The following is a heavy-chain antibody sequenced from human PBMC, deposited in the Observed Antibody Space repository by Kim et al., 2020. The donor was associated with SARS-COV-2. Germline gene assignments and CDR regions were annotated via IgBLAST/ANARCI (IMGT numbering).Heavy chain of an antibody. CDR3: ARDKDGGNTGGDAFDI. D-gene: IGHD2-15*01. V-gene: IGHV3-11*06. Sequence: GGSLRLSCAASGFTFSDYYMSWIRQAPGKGLEWVSYISSSSSYTNYADSVKGRFTISRDNAKNSLYLQMNSLRAEDTAVYYCARDKDGGNTGGDAFDIWGQGTMVTVSS. J-gene: IGHJ3*02. CDR1: GFTFSDYY. CDR2: ISSSSSYT.